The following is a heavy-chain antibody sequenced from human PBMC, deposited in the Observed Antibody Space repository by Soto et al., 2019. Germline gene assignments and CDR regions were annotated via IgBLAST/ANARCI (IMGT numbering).Heavy chain of an antibody. V-gene: IGHV3-7*03. D-gene: IGHD3-22*01. CDR1: GFTCSSYW. CDR3: ASAYYYDSSGYGY. J-gene: IGHJ4*02. CDR2: IKQDGSEK. Sequence: PGGSLRLSCAASGFTCSSYWMSWVRHAPGKGLEWVANIKQDGSEKYYVDSVKGRFTISRDNAKNSLYLQMNSLRAEDTAVYYCASAYYYDSSGYGYWGQGTLVTVSS.